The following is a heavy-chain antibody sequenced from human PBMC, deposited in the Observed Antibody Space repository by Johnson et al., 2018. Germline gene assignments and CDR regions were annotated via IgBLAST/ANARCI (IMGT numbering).Heavy chain of an antibody. Sequence: VQLVQSGGGVVQPGRSLRLSCAASGFTFSSYGMHWVRQAPGKGLEWVAVISYDGSNKYYADHVKGRFTISRDNSKNTLYQQMKSLRAEDTAVYYCAKDKRIYGGSEYFQHWGQGTLVTVSS. J-gene: IGHJ1*01. V-gene: IGHV3-30*18. CDR1: GFTFSSYG. CDR2: ISYDGSNK. CDR3: AKDKRIYGGSEYFQH. D-gene: IGHD3-3*01.